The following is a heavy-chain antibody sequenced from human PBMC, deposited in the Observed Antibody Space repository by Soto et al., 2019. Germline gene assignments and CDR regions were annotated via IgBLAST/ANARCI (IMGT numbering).Heavy chain of an antibody. CDR3: VKDQYYYGSGQDAFDI. Sequence: GGSLRLSCAASGFTFSSYAMRWVRQAPGKGLEYVSAIRGNGGRTHYADSVKGRFTISRDNSKNTLSLQMSSLRAEDSAVYYCVKDQYYYGSGQDAFDIWGQGTMVTVSS. CDR1: GFTFSSYA. J-gene: IGHJ3*02. V-gene: IGHV3-64D*06. CDR2: IRGNGGRT. D-gene: IGHD3-10*01.